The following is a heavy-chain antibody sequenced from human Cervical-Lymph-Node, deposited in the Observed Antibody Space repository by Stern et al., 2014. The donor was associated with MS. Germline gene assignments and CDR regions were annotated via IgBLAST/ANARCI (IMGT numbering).Heavy chain of an antibody. CDR3: AKGAPPDS. CDR1: GYMFTNYW. CDR2: VYPDDSDA. V-gene: IGHV5-51*03. J-gene: IGHJ5*01. D-gene: IGHD4/OR15-4a*01. Sequence: EVQLVESGPQVRKAGESLKISCQASGYMFTNYWIGWVRQMPGKGLEWMGLVYPDDSDARYSPSFQGQVTISADKSTGNAYLHWSSLKASDSAIYYCAKGAPPDSWGQGTLVTVSS.